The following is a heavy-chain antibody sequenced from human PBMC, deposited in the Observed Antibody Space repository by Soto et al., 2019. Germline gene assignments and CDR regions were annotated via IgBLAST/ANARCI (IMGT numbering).Heavy chain of an antibody. CDR2: ISSGGNT. CDR3: AKLGYCTGGTCYLDYYYGVDV. Sequence: QLLESGGGLVQPGGSLRLSCEASGFSFSRNAMSWVRQAPGKGLEWVSSISSGGNTYYADSVKGRFTISRDNSKNTQSLQMTSLGAEDTAVYYCAKLGYCTGGTCYLDYYYGVDVWGQGTTVTDS. CDR1: GFSFSRNA. D-gene: IGHD2-15*01. J-gene: IGHJ6*02. V-gene: IGHV3-23*01.